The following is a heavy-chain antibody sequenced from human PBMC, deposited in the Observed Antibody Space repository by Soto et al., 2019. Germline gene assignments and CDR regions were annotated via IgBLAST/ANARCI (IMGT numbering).Heavy chain of an antibody. CDR1: GYTFTGYY. D-gene: IGHD2-15*01. V-gene: IGHV1-2*04. CDR3: AIVPVYAANSDVEFDS. J-gene: IGHJ4*02. Sequence: ASVKVSCKASGYTFTGYYMHWVRQAPGQGLEWMGWINPNSGGTNYAQKFQGWVTMTRDTSISTAYMELSRLRSDDTAVYYCAIVPVYAANSDVEFDSWGQGPLVTVSS. CDR2: INPNSGGT.